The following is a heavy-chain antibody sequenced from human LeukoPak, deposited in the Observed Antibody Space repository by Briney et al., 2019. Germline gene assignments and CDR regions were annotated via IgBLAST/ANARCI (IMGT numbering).Heavy chain of an antibody. D-gene: IGHD3-3*01. CDR1: GGTFSNYG. J-gene: IGHJ6*03. V-gene: IGHV1-46*01. CDR3: ARDGVLRFLEWLSPTYYYYMDV. CDR2: INPSGGST. Sequence: ASVKVSCKASGGTFSNYGVSWVRQAPGQGLEWMGIINPSGGSTSYAQKFQGRVTMTRDTSTSTVYMELSSLRSEDTAVYYCARDGVLRFLEWLSPTYYYYMDVWGKGTTVTVSS.